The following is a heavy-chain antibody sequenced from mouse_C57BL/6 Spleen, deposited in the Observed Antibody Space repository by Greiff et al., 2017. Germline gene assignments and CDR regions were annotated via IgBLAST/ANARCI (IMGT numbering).Heavy chain of an antibody. V-gene: IGHV1-22*01. CDR2: INPNNGGT. D-gene: IGHD3-2*02. CDR1: GYTFTDYN. J-gene: IGHJ2*01. CDR3: ARPQLRLRGYFDY. Sequence: VQLQQSGPELVKPGASVKMSCKASGYTFTDYNMHWVKQSHGKSLEWIGYINPNNGGTSYNQKFKGKATLTVNKSSSTAYMELRSLTSEDSAVYYCARPQLRLRGYFDYWGQGTTLTVSS.